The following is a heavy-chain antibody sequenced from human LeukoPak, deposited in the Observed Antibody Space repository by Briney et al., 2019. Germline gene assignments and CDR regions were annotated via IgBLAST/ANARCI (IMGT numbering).Heavy chain of an antibody. Sequence: PGGSLRLSCAASGFTFSNYAMHWVRQAPGKGLEWVALISYDGRSKYYADSVKGRFTISRDNSKNTVYLQLNSLRAEDTAVYYCARDRKIVVVVAADLDYWGQGTLVTVSS. V-gene: IGHV3-30-3*01. D-gene: IGHD2-15*01. J-gene: IGHJ4*02. CDR3: ARDRKIVVVVAADLDY. CDR1: GFTFSNYA. CDR2: ISYDGRSK.